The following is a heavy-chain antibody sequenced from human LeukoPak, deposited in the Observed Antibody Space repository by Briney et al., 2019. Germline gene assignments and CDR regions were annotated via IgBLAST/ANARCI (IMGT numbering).Heavy chain of an antibody. CDR3: AKSLREPADGWFDP. J-gene: IGHJ5*02. Sequence: GGSLRLSCAASGFTFSSYAMSWVRQAPGKVLEWFSAISGSGGSTYYADSVKGRFTISRATSKNTLYLQMNSLRAEDTAVYYCAKSLREPADGWFDPWGQGTLVTVSS. CDR1: GFTFSSYA. CDR2: ISGSGGST. V-gene: IGHV3-23*01. D-gene: IGHD1-26*01.